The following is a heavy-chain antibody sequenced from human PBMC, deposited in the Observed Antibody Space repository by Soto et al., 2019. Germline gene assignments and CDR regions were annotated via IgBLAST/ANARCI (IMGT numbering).Heavy chain of an antibody. CDR3: ARGIGYSAQDY. J-gene: IGHJ4*02. CDR2: ISGFNGQT. V-gene: IGHV1-18*01. Sequence: XSVKVSCKASGNTFSSHGFSWVRQAPGQGLEWMGWISGFNGQTNYADSVKGRFTISRDNAKNTLYVQMNSLRAEDTAVYYCARGIGYSAQDYWGQGTLVTVSS. D-gene: IGHD1-1*01. CDR1: GNTFSSHG.